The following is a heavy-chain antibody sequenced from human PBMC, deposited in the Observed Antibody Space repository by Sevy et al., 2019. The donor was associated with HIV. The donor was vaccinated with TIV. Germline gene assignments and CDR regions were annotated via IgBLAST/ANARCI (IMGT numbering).Heavy chain of an antibody. Sequence: GGSLRLSCAASGFTFSSYAMSWVRQAPGKGLEWVSAISGSGGSTYYAYSVKGRFTISRDNSKNTLYLQMNSLRAEDTAVYYCAKDGILGAKRGDYFDYWGQGTLVTVSS. CDR3: AKDGILGAKRGDYFDY. CDR2: ISGSGGST. CDR1: GFTFSSYA. V-gene: IGHV3-23*01. J-gene: IGHJ4*02. D-gene: IGHD1-26*01.